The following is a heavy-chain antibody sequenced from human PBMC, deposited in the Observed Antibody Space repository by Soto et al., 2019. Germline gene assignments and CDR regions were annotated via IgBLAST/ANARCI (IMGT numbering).Heavy chain of an antibody. CDR3: ARPNRRDGYNFDY. J-gene: IGHJ4*02. CDR2: INSDGSST. Sequence: GGSLRLSCAASGFTFSSYWMHWVRQAPGKGLVWVSRINSDGSSTSYADSVKGRFTISRDNAKNTLYLQMNSLRAEDTAVYYCARPNRRDGYNFDYWGQGTLVTVSS. D-gene: IGHD5-12*01. CDR1: GFTFSSYW. V-gene: IGHV3-74*01.